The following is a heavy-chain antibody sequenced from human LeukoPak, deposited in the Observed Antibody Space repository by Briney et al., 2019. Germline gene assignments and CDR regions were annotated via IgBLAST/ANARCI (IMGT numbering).Heavy chain of an antibody. Sequence: PSETLSLTCTVSGGSISSHCWSWIRQPPRKGLEWIGYVYYSGSTNYNPSLKSRVTISEDTFKKQLSLNLGSVTAADTAVYYCARGVDCSDFAFDIWGQGTMVTVSS. D-gene: IGHD2-15*01. V-gene: IGHV4-59*11. CDR3: ARGVDCSDFAFDI. CDR2: VYYSGST. J-gene: IGHJ3*02. CDR1: GGSISSHC.